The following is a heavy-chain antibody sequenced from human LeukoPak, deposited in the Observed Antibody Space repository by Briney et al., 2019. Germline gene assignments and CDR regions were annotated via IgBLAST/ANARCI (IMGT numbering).Heavy chain of an antibody. J-gene: IGHJ4*02. CDR1: GFTLSSYA. D-gene: IGHD2-15*01. V-gene: IGHV3-23*01. CDR3: AKAPVTTCSGAYCYPFDY. CDR2: ISVGGNT. Sequence: GGSLRLSCAASGFTLSSYAMSWVRQGPGKGLEWVSAISVGGNTYHADSVKGRFTISRDSYKNTLYLQMNSLRAEDAAVYYCAKAPVTTCSGAYCYPFDYWGQGTLVTVSS.